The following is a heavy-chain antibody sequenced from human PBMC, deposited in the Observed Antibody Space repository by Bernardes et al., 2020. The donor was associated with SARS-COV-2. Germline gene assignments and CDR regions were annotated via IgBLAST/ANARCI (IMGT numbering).Heavy chain of an antibody. D-gene: IGHD4-17*01. V-gene: IGHV3-13*01. CDR1: GFTFSSYD. Sequence: GSLRLSCAASGFTFSSYDMHWVRQATGKGLEWVSAIGTAGDTYYPGSVKGRFTISRENAKNSLYLQMNSLRAGDTAVYYCARGTVTTGYYYYYYGMDVWGQGTTVTVSS. J-gene: IGHJ6*02. CDR3: ARGTVTTGYYYYYYGMDV. CDR2: IGTAGDT.